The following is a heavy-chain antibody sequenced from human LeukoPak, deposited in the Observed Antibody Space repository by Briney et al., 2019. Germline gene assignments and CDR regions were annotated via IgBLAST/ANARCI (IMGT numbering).Heavy chain of an antibody. CDR3: ARDFGRGAFDY. CDR2: ISSSGRYI. Sequence: PGGSLRLSCAASGFTFSTYKFSWVRQAPGKGLEWVSSISSSGRYINYADSVKGRFIISRDNSEKALYLVLNGLRADDTAVYFCARDFGRGAFDYWGQGTLVTVSS. D-gene: IGHD3-10*01. CDR1: GFTFSTYK. V-gene: IGHV3-21*01. J-gene: IGHJ4*02.